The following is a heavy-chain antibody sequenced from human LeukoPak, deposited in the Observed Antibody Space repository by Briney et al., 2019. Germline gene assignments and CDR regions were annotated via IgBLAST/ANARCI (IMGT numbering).Heavy chain of an antibody. CDR3: GGELLVGKIFQA. J-gene: IGHJ1*01. V-gene: IGHV4-34*01. CDR2: INHSGST. CDR1: GGSFSGYY. D-gene: IGHD3-10*01. Sequence: PSETLSLTCAVYGGSFSGYYWSWIRQPPGKGLEWIGEINHSGSTNYNPSLKSRVTISVDTSKNQFSLKLSSVTAADTAVYYCGGELLVGKIFQAWGQGNLVTGSS.